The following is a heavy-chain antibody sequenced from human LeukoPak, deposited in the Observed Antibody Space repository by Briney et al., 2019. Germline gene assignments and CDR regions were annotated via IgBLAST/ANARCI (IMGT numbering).Heavy chain of an antibody. J-gene: IGHJ4*02. D-gene: IGHD6-13*01. Sequence: LSLTCAVSGGSISSGGYSWSWIRQPPGKGLEWVSGISWNSGSIGYADSVKGRFTISRDNAKNSLYLQMNSLRAEDTALYYCAKDRAPGYSSSWDGFDYWGQGTLVTVSS. V-gene: IGHV3-9*01. CDR2: ISWNSGSI. CDR1: GGSISSGGYS. CDR3: AKDRAPGYSSSWDGFDY.